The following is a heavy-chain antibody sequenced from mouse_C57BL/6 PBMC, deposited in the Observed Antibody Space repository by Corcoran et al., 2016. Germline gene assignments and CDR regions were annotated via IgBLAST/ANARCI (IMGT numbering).Heavy chain of an antibody. Sequence: EVQLQQSGPELVKPGASVKIPCKASGYTFTDYNMDWVKQSHGKSLEWIGDINPNNGGTIYNQKFKGKATLTVDKSSSTAYMELRSLTSEDTVVYYCACSYGWFAYWGQGTLVTVSA. D-gene: IGHD1-1*01. J-gene: IGHJ3*01. V-gene: IGHV1-18*01. CDR2: INPNNGGT. CDR1: GYTFTDYN. CDR3: ACSYGWFAY.